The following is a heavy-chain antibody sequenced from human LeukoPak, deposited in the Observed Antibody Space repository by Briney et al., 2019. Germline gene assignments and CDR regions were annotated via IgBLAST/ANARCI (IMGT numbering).Heavy chain of an antibody. CDR3: ARRYGSGNYYTFDI. D-gene: IGHD3-10*01. J-gene: IGHJ3*02. CDR1: GFTFSNYG. V-gene: IGHV3-48*01. Sequence: GGSLRPSCAASGFTFSNYGMNWVRQAPGKGLEWVSYFSSSGAINYADSVKGRFTISRDNAKSPLFLQMNSLRAEDTAVYYCARRYGSGNYYTFDIWGQGTMVTVSS. CDR2: FSSSGAI.